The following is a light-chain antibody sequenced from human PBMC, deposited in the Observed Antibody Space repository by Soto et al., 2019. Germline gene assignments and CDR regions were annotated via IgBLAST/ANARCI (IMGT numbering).Light chain of an antibody. Sequence: QSVLTQPPSASGAPGQRVTISCTGSISNIGAVYDVHWYQQHPGTAPKLLIYGNSKRPSGVPDRFSGSKSGTSASLAITGLQAEDEADYYCRSYASILSGAVFGGGTQLTVL. CDR2: GNS. CDR1: ISNIGAVYD. V-gene: IGLV1-40*01. CDR3: RSYASILSGAV. J-gene: IGLJ3*02.